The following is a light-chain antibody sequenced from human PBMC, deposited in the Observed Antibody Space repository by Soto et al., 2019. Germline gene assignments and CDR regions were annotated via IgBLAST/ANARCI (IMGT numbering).Light chain of an antibody. V-gene: IGLV2-14*01. CDR2: EVS. CDR1: SGDVGGYYC. J-gene: IGLJ1*01. CDR3: SSYTAGGTI. Sequence: LTQPASVSGSPGQSITISCTGTSGDVGGYYCVSWYQQLPGKAPKPMISEVSNRPSGVSNRFSGSKSGNTASLTISGLQAEDEADYYCSSYTAGGTIFGTGTKVTV.